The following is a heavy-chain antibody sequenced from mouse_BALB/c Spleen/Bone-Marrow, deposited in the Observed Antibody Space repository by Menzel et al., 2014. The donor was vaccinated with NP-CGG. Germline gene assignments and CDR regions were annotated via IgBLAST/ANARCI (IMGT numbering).Heavy chain of an antibody. CDR3: AXXXXXXXXXX. CDR2: IDPANGNT. Sequence: VQLQQSGAELVKPGASVKLSCTASGFNIKDTYMHWVKLRPEQGLEWIGRIDPANGNTKYDPKFQGKATITADTSSNTAYLQLSSLTSEDTAVYYCAXXXXXXXXXXWGAGTTVTVSS. J-gene: IGHJ1*01. CDR1: GFNIKDTY. V-gene: IGHV14-3*02.